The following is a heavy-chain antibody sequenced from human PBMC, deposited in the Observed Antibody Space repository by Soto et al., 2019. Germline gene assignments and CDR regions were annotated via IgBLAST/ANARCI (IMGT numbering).Heavy chain of an antibody. D-gene: IGHD6-13*01. V-gene: IGHV3-74*01. CDR2: INSDGSST. CDR3: ARQIIAAGYNWFDP. J-gene: IGHJ5*02. Sequence: GGSLRLSCAASGFTFSSYWMHWVRQAPGKGLVWVSRINSDGSSTSYADSVKGRFTISRDNAKNTLYLQMNSLRAEDTAVYYCARQIIAAGYNWFDPWGQGTLVTVSS. CDR1: GFTFSSYW.